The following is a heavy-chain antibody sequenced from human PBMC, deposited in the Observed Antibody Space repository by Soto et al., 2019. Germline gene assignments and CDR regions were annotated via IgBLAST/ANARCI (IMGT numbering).Heavy chain of an antibody. D-gene: IGHD2-2*01. Sequence: QVQLVQSGAEVKKPGSSVKVSCTASGGTFSSYAISWVRQAPGQGLEWMGGIIPIFGTANYAQKFQGRVTITADESTRTAYMELSSLRDEDTAVYYCARLEVPAVLSGWFDPWGQGTLVTVSS. CDR3: ARLEVPAVLSGWFDP. V-gene: IGHV1-69*01. CDR1: GGTFSSYA. CDR2: IIPIFGTA. J-gene: IGHJ5*02.